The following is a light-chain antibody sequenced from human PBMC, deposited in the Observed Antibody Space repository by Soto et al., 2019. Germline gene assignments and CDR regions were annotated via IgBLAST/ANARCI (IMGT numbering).Light chain of an antibody. Sequence: IPMTQSPSTLSASVGDRVTITCRASQSISSWLAWYQQKPGKAPKLLIYDASSLESGVPSRFSGSGSGTEFTLTISSLQPDDFATYYCQQYNSYSPTFGQGTKVDI. CDR3: QQYNSYSPT. J-gene: IGKJ1*01. CDR2: DAS. CDR1: QSISSW. V-gene: IGKV1-5*01.